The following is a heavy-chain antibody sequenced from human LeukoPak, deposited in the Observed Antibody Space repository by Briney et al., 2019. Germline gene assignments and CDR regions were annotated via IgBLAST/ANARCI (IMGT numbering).Heavy chain of an antibody. CDR3: AKEFNRGLPDY. J-gene: IGHJ4*02. Sequence: GRSLRLSCAASGFTFSTYGMHWVRQAPGKGLEWVAVISYDGSDEYYADSVKGRFTISRDNSKNTLYLQMSSLRAEDTAVYYCAKEFNRGLPDYWGQGTLVTVPS. V-gene: IGHV3-30*18. CDR1: GFTFSTYG. D-gene: IGHD2-21*01. CDR2: ISYDGSDE.